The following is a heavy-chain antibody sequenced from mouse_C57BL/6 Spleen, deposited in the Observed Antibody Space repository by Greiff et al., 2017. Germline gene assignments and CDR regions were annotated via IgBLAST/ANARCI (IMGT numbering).Heavy chain of an antibody. CDR2: LDPSDSYT. V-gene: IGHV1-69*01. D-gene: IGHD2-2*01. CDR3: AYGYDGRGFAY. J-gene: IGHJ3*01. Sequence: QVQLKQPGAELVMPGASVKLSCKASGYTFTSYWMHWVKQRPGQGLEWIGELDPSDSYTNYNQKFKGKSTLTVDKSSSTAYMQLSSLTSEDSAVYYCAYGYDGRGFAYWGQGTLVTVSA. CDR1: GYTFTSYW.